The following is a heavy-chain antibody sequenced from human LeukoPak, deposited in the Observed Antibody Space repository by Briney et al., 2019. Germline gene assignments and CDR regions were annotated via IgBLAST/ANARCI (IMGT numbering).Heavy chain of an antibody. V-gene: IGHV4-34*01. CDR1: GGSFSGYY. CDR3: AIGYYYDSSGYYNY. CDR2: INHSGST. D-gene: IGHD3-22*01. Sequence: SETLSLTCAVYGGSFSGYYWSWLRQPPGKGLEWIGEINHSGSTNYNPPLKSRVTISVDTSKNQFSLKLSSVTAADTAVYYCAIGYYYDSSGYYNYWGQGTLVTVSS. J-gene: IGHJ4*02.